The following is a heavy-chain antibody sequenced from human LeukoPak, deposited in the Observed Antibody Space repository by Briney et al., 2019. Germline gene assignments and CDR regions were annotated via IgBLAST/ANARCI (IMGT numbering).Heavy chain of an antibody. D-gene: IGHD1-26*01. CDR2: IYYSGST. V-gene: IGHV4-39*01. CDR3: ARRPVGATDY. Sequence: PSETLSLTRTVSGGSISSSSYYWGWIRQPPGKGLEWIGNIYYSGSTYYNPSLKSRVTISVDTSKNQFSLKLRSVTAADTAVYYCARRPVGATDYWGQGTLVTVSS. J-gene: IGHJ4*02. CDR1: GGSISSSSYY.